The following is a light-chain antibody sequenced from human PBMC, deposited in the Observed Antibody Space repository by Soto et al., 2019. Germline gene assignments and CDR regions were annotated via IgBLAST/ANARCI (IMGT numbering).Light chain of an antibody. CDR2: EVS. Sequence: QSVLTQPASVSGSPGQSITISCTGGSSDVGSYNRVSWYRQHPGKAPKLMIYEVSNRPSGVSNRFSGSKSGNTASLTISGLQAEDEADYFCSSLTRSDTWVIGGGTKVTV. CDR1: SSDVGSYNR. CDR3: SSLTRSDTWV. V-gene: IGLV2-14*02. J-gene: IGLJ3*02.